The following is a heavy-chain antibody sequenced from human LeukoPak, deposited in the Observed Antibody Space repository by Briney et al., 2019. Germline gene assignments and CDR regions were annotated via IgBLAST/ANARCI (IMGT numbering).Heavy chain of an antibody. Sequence: PGGSLRLSCAASGFTFSSYAMSWVRQAPGKGLEWVSAISGSGGSTYYADSVKGRFTISRDNSKNTLYLQMNSLRAEDTAVYYCARDRRGIAAAGTRWFDPWGQGTLVTVSS. J-gene: IGHJ5*02. CDR1: GFTFSSYA. D-gene: IGHD6-13*01. V-gene: IGHV3-23*01. CDR2: ISGSGGST. CDR3: ARDRRGIAAAGTRWFDP.